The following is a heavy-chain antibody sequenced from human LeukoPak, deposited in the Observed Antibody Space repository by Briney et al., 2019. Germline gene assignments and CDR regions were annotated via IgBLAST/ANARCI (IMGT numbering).Heavy chain of an antibody. V-gene: IGHV1-46*01. J-gene: IGHJ5*02. D-gene: IGHD4-17*01. Sequence: GASVKVSCKASGYTFTSYYMHWVRQAPGQGLEWMGIINPSGGSTSYAQKFQGRVTMTRDTSTSTVYMELSSLRSEDTAVYYCATHYGDYVDWFDPWGQGTLVTVSS. CDR2: INPSGGST. CDR1: GYTFTSYY. CDR3: ATHYGDYVDWFDP.